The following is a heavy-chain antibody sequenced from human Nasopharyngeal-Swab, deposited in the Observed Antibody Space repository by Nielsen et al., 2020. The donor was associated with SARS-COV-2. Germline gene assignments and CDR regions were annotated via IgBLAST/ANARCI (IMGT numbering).Heavy chain of an antibody. CDR1: GGSISSGDYY. D-gene: IGHD2-21*02. V-gene: IGHV4-30-4*01. J-gene: IGHJ6*02. Sequence: SETLSLTCTVSGGSISSGDYYWSWIRQPPGKGLEWIGYIYYSGSTYYNPSLKSRVTISVDTSKNQFSLKLSSVTAADTAVYYCARDKRIVVVTAIHPYYYYGMDVWGQGTTVTVSS. CDR3: ARDKRIVVVTAIHPYYYYGMDV. CDR2: IYYSGST.